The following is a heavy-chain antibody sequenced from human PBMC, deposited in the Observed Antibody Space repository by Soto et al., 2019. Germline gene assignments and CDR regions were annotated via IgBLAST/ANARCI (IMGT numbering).Heavy chain of an antibody. V-gene: IGHV4-39*01. D-gene: IGHD2-15*01. Sequence: QLQLLESGPGLVKPSETLSPTCTVSGGSISSGPYSWGWIRQPPGKGLEWIGTFHYSGTTRNSPSHESPVTMSGDTATTQSSLKMGSVTAADTALYYCARLGGPCSGSNFYGFCGVDVWGQGTTVIVSS. CDR1: GGSISSGPYS. CDR3: ARLGGPCSGSNFYGFCGVDV. CDR2: FHYSGTT. J-gene: IGHJ6*02.